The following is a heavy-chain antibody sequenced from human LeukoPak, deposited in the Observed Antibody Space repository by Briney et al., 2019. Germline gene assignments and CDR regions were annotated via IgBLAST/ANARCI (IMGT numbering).Heavy chain of an antibody. CDR2: MLDTVTT. J-gene: IGHJ4*02. D-gene: IGHD5-18*01. V-gene: IGHV4-59*11. CDR3: ATIKRGNIFGYFDF. Sequence: PSETLSLTCAVSGASMNTHYWSWIRQPPGKGLEWIGYMLDTVTTKDNPSLKSRFTLSADTSKNQFSLRLTSVTAADTAVHYCATIKRGNIFGYFDFWGQGIPVTVSS. CDR1: GASMNTHY.